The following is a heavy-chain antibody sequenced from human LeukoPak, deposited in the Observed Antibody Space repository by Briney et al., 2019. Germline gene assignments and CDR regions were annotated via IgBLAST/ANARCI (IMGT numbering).Heavy chain of an antibody. J-gene: IGHJ5*02. D-gene: IGHD2-15*01. CDR3: ARDVRSGGYNWFDP. V-gene: IGHV4-39*02. Sequence: SETLSLTCTVSGGSISSSSYYWGWIRQPPGKGLEWIVSIYYSGSTYYNPSLKSRVTISVNTSKNQFSLKLSSVTAADTAVYYCARDVRSGGYNWFDPWGQGTLVTVSS. CDR1: GGSISSSSYY. CDR2: IYYSGST.